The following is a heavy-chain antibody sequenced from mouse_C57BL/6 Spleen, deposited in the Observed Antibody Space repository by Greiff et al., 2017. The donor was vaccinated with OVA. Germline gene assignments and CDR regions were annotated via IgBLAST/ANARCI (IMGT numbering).Heavy chain of an antibody. V-gene: IGHV1-53*01. J-gene: IGHJ2*01. CDR2: INPSNGGT. CDR3: ARDDYDGGYFDY. CDR1: GYTFTSYW. Sequence: QVQLQQPGTELVKPGALVKLSCKASGYTFTSYWMHWVKQRPGQGLEWIGNINPSNGGTNYNEKFKSKATLTVDKSSSTAYMQLSSLTSEDSAVYYCARDDYDGGYFDYWGQGTTLTVSS. D-gene: IGHD2-4*01.